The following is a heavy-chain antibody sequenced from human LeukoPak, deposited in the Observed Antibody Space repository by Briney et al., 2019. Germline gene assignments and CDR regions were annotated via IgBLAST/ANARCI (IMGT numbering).Heavy chain of an antibody. CDR2: IKQDGTEK. CDR1: GFSFTTYW. V-gene: IGHV3-7*01. D-gene: IGHD6-6*01. Sequence: GESLRLSCAASGFSFTTYWMGWVRQAPGKGLEWVANIKQDGTEKYYVDSVKGRFTISRDNAKNSLYLQMNSLRAEDTAVYYCSGGKQLVPDYWGQGTLVTVSS. CDR3: SGGKQLVPDY. J-gene: IGHJ4*02.